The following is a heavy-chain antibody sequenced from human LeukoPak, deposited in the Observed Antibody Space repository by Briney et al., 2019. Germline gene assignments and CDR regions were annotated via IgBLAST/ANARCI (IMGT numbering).Heavy chain of an antibody. CDR1: GYTFTSYY. J-gene: IGHJ4*02. V-gene: IGHV1-46*01. CDR3: ARGYDSSSWYVRPRAPQQPTSPFDN. Sequence: ASVKVSCKTSGYTFTSYYMHWVRQAPGQGVEWLGIINPSGGSTTYAQKFQGRVTMTRDRSPNKVYIYLSSQRAENTAVYYCARGYDSSSWYVRPRAPQQPTSPFDNCGQGTLVTVSS. D-gene: IGHD6-13*01. CDR2: INPSGGST.